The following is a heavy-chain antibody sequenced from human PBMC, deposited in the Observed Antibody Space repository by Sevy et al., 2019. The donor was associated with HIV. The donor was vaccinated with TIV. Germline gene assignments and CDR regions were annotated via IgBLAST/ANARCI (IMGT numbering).Heavy chain of an antibody. Sequence: GGSLRLSCAASGFSFSSYEMNWVRQAPGKGLEWVSYIGQSYTITSYSDSVKGRFTISRDNAKNSVYLQMNSLRADDTAVYYCARDLPPSATTVTHFDYWGQGTLVTVSS. CDR2: IGQSYTIT. CDR3: ARDLPPSATTVTHFDY. J-gene: IGHJ4*02. D-gene: IGHD4-17*01. V-gene: IGHV3-48*03. CDR1: GFSFSSYE.